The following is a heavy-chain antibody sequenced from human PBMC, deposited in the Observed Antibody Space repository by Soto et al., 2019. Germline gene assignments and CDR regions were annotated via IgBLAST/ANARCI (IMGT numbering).Heavy chain of an antibody. CDR1: GYTFTSYD. D-gene: IGHD6-19*01. V-gene: IGHV1-8*01. Sequence: QVQLVQSGAEVKKPGASVKVSCKASGYTFTSYDINWVRQATGQGLEWMGWLNPNSGNTGYAQKFQGRVTMTRNTARSTAYMELSSLRSEDTAVYYCARERSSGWYVDYWGQGTLVTVSS. CDR3: ARERSSGWYVDY. CDR2: LNPNSGNT. J-gene: IGHJ4*02.